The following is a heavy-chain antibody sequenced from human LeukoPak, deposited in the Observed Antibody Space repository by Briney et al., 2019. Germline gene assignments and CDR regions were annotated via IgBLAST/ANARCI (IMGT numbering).Heavy chain of an antibody. J-gene: IGHJ4*02. D-gene: IGHD3-22*01. CDR1: GFTFTSYD. Sequence: ASVKVSCKASGFTFTSYDINWVRQAPGQRLEWMGWINAGNGNTKYSQKFQGRVTITRDTSASTAYMELSSLRSEDTAVYYCARDDYYDSSGYYYFDYWGQGTLVTVSS. V-gene: IGHV1-3*01. CDR3: ARDDYYDSSGYYYFDY. CDR2: INAGNGNT.